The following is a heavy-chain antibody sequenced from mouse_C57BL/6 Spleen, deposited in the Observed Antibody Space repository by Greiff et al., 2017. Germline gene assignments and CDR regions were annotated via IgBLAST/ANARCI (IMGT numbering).Heavy chain of an antibody. CDR2: IYPGNGGT. V-gene: IGHV1-55*01. D-gene: IGHD2-5*01. J-gene: IGHJ3*01. CDR1: GYTFTSYW. Sequence: QVQLQQPGAELVKPGASVKMSCKASGYTFTSYWITWVKQRPGQGLEWIGDIYPGNGGTNYNEKFKSKATLTVDTSSSTAYMQLSSLTSEDSAVYYGARDSNAWFAYWGQGTLVTVSA. CDR3: ARDSNAWFAY.